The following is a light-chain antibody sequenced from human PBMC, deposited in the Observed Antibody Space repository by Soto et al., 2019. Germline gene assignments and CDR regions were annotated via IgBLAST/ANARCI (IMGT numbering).Light chain of an antibody. CDR3: QHYGSSPT. CDR2: DEA. Sequence: EIVMTQSPVTLSVSPCERVTLSCRASQSVSSRYLAWYQHKPGQAPRLLIYDEATRAAGIPDRFSGSGSGTDFTLTISRLEPEDFAVYFCQHYGSSPTFGQGTKVDNK. CDR1: QSVSSRY. V-gene: IGKV3-20*01. J-gene: IGKJ1*01.